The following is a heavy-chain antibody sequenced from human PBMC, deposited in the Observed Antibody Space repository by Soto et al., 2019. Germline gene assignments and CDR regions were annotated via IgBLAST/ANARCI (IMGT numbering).Heavy chain of an antibody. CDR3: AREDIVVVPAGPGGWFDP. D-gene: IGHD2-2*01. CDR1: GFTFSSYW. Sequence: SCAASGFTFSSYWMSWVRQAPGKGLEWVANIKQDGSEKYYVDSVKGRFTISRDNAKNSLYLQMNSLRAEDTAVYYCAREDIVVVPAGPGGWFDPWGQGTLVTVSS. J-gene: IGHJ5*02. V-gene: IGHV3-7*03. CDR2: IKQDGSEK.